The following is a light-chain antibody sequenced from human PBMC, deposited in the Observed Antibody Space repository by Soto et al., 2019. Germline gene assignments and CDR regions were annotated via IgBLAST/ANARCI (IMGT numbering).Light chain of an antibody. CDR1: QSVSSN. CDR3: QQYNDWPWT. CDR2: GAS. Sequence: IAMTQSPGTLAGSTGEKATLSCRASQSVSSNLAWYQQKPGQAPRLLIYGASTRATGIPARFSGSGSGTEFTLTISSLQSEDFAVYYCQQYNDWPWTFGQGTKVDIK. J-gene: IGKJ1*01. V-gene: IGKV3-15*01.